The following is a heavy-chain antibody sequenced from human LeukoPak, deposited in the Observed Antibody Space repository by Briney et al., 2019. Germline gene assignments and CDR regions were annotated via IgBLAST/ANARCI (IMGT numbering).Heavy chain of an antibody. J-gene: IGHJ4*02. CDR1: GFTFSSYA. CDR2: IKQDGSEK. D-gene: IGHD2-8*02. V-gene: IGHV3-7*01. CDR3: ARAPATNKWRCMDY. Sequence: GRSLRLSCAASGFTFSSYAMGWVRQAPGKGLEWVANIKQDGSEKRYVDPVKGRFTISRDNAKNSLYLQMNSLRAEDTAVYYCARAPATNKWRCMDYWGQGTLVTVSS.